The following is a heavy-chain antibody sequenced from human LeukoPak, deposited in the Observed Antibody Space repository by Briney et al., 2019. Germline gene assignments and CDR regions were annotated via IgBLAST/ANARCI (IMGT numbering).Heavy chain of an antibody. CDR3: ATTFITMIVGTSFDY. D-gene: IGHD3-22*01. CDR1: GYTFTGYY. CDR2: INPSGGST. Sequence: AASVKVSCKASGYTFTGYYMHWVRQAPGQGLEWMGIINPSGGSTSYAQKFQGRVTMTRDMSTSTVYMELSSLRSEDTAVYYCATTFITMIVGTSFDYWGQGTLVTVSS. V-gene: IGHV1-46*01. J-gene: IGHJ4*02.